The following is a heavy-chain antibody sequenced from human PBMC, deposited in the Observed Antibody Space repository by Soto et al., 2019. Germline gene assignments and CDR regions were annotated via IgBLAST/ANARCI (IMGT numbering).Heavy chain of an antibody. V-gene: IGHV4-59*01. J-gene: IGHJ6*02. CDR3: ARGGNTALAYYFYGMDV. Sequence: PSDTLSLTCTVSGDSLSHYYWTWIRQPPGKGLEWIGYIYYSGSPSYNPSLKSRVTVSVDTSKNQFSLRLSSVTAADTAMYYCARGGNTALAYYFYGMDVWGQGTTVTVS. D-gene: IGHD5-18*01. CDR1: GDSLSHYY. CDR2: IYYSGSP.